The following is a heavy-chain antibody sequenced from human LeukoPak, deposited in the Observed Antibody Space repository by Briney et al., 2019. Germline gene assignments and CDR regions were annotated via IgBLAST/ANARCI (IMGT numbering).Heavy chain of an antibody. CDR2: ISITSRTT. Sequence: VGSLRLSRAASLFTFTTYRMNWVRQAPGKGVQWVSYISITSRTTNYADSVKGRFTISRDSAKNSLYLQMNSLRDEDTAVYYCATEKAFAFDIWGQGTVVTVSS. J-gene: IGHJ3*02. CDR3: ATEKAFAFDI. CDR1: LFTFTTYR. V-gene: IGHV3-48*02.